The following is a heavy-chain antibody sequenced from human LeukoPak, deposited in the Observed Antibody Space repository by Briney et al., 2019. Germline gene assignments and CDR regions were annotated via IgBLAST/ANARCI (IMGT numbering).Heavy chain of an antibody. CDR1: GGSFSGYY. CDR2: INHSGST. CDR3: ASLPRPNCSSTSCYELDV. D-gene: IGHD2-2*01. J-gene: IGHJ6*04. Sequence: PSETLSLTCAVYGGSFSGYYWSWIRQPPGKGLEWIGEINHSGSTNYNPSLKSRVTIPVDTSKNQFSLKLSSVTAADTAVYYCASLPRPNCSSTSCYELDVWGKGTTVTVSS. V-gene: IGHV4-34*01.